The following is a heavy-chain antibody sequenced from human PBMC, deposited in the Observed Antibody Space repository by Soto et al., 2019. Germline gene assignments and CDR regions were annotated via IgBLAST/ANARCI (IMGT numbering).Heavy chain of an antibody. D-gene: IGHD4-17*01. CDR3: AKATQLYGDGNFDY. Sequence: PGGSLRLSCAASGFTFSSYAMSWVCQAPGKGLEWVSAISGSGGSTYYADSVKGRFTISRDNSKNTLYLQMNSLRAEDTAVYYCAKATQLYGDGNFDYWGQGTLVTVSS. CDR1: GFTFSSYA. J-gene: IGHJ4*02. V-gene: IGHV3-23*01. CDR2: ISGSGGST.